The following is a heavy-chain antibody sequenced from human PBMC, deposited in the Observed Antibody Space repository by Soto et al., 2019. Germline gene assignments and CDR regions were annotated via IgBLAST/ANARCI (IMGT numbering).Heavy chain of an antibody. Sequence: ASVKVSCKASGYTFSVYHMHWVRQAPGRGLEWMGWVHPNSGGTNYAQSFEGRVTMTRDTSINTAYMELSRLTSDDTAVYYCAKELQRGMDVWGQGTTVTVS. J-gene: IGHJ6*02. D-gene: IGHD4-4*01. CDR2: VHPNSGGT. CDR3: AKELQRGMDV. V-gene: IGHV1-2*02. CDR1: GYTFSVYH.